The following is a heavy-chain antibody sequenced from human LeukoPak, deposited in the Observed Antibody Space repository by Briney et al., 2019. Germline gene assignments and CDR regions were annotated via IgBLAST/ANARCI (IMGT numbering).Heavy chain of an antibody. D-gene: IGHD6-19*01. J-gene: IGHJ6*02. V-gene: IGHV3-74*01. Sequence: GGSLRLSCAASGFTFGSSWMHWVRQAPGKGLVWVSHINSDGSRTSYADSVKGRFTISRDNSKNTLYLQMNSLRAEDTAVYYYARAPYSSGWALYYYGMDVWGQGTTVTVSS. CDR1: GFTFGSSW. CDR3: ARAPYSSGWALYYYGMDV. CDR2: INSDGSRT.